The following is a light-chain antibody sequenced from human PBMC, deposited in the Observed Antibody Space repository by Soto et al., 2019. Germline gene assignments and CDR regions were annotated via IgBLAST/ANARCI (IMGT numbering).Light chain of an antibody. Sequence: DIQMTQSPSSLSASVGDRVTITCQASQDISNYLNWYQQKPGKAPKLLIYYASNLETGVPSRFSGSGSGTDFNFTISSLQPEDIATYYCQQYDNLPYTFGQGTKLEIK. CDR2: YAS. V-gene: IGKV1-33*01. CDR1: QDISNY. J-gene: IGKJ2*01. CDR3: QQYDNLPYT.